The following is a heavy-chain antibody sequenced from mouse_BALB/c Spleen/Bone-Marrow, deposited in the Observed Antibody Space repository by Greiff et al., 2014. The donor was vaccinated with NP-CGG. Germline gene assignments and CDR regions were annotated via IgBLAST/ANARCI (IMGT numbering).Heavy chain of an antibody. J-gene: IGHJ2*01. CDR1: GYPFSSYW. CDR3: ARKYGDY. Sequence: VQLQQSGAELVRPGSSVKISCKASGYPFSSYWMNWVKQRPGQGLEWIGQIYPGDGETNYNGKFKGNATLTADKSSSTAYVQLISLTSEDSAVYFCARKYGDYWGQGTTLTVSS. V-gene: IGHV1-80*01. CDR2: IYPGDGET. D-gene: IGHD2-10*02.